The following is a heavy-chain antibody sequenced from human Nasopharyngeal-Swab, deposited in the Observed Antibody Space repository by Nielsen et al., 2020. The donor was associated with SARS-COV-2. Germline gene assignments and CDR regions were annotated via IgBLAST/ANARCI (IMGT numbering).Heavy chain of an antibody. J-gene: IGHJ4*02. Sequence: SETLSLTCTVSCGSISSGGYYWSWIRQHPGKGLEWIGYIYYSGSTYYNPSLKSRVTISVDTSKNQFSLKLSSVTAADTAVYYCARGLRDYVWGSYRSYFDYWGQGTLVTVSS. CDR1: CGSISSGGYY. D-gene: IGHD3-16*02. CDR3: ARGLRDYVWGSYRSYFDY. V-gene: IGHV4-31*03. CDR2: IYYSGST.